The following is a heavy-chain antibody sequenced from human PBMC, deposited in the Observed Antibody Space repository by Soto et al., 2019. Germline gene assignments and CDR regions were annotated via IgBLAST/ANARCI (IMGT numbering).Heavy chain of an antibody. CDR1: GGSITSNW. CDR2: IHHSGSF. CDR3: ERNGWYRYVH. Sequence: SEPLSLNCAVSGGSITSNWWSWVRQPPGKGLEWIGEIHHSGSFNYNPSLRSRVTISIDKSKNQLSLKLTSVTAADTAVHYCERNGWYRYVHWGHGTLVSVPS. D-gene: IGHD6-19*01. V-gene: IGHV4-4*02. J-gene: IGHJ4*01.